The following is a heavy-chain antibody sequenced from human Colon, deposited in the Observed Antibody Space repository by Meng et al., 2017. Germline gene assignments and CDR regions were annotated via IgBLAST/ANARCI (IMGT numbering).Heavy chain of an antibody. D-gene: IGHD6-19*01. Sequence: GESLKISCAASGFTFSSYWISWVRQAPGKGLEWVANIKEDGSEKYYVDSVKGRFTISRDNAKNSLYLQMNSLRAEDTAVYYCARAEQWLAQNHWGQGTLGTVSS. J-gene: IGHJ5*02. CDR2: IKEDGSEK. CDR3: ARAEQWLAQNH. V-gene: IGHV3-7*04. CDR1: GFTFSSYW.